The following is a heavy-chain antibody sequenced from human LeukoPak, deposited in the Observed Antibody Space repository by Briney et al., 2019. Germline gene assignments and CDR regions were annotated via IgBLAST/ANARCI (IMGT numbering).Heavy chain of an antibody. V-gene: IGHV4-39*01. CDR2: IYYSGGT. D-gene: IGHD1-26*01. J-gene: IGHJ4*02. CDR1: GDSTSSDRYY. CDR3: ARGRPYSGGYHLDY. Sequence: SSETLSLTCTVSGDSTSSDRYYGGWVRQPPGKGLEWIGNIYYSGGTYYNPSLKSRVTMSVDTSKNQFFLKLNSVTAADTAVYYCARGRPYSGGYHLDYWGQGTLVTVSA.